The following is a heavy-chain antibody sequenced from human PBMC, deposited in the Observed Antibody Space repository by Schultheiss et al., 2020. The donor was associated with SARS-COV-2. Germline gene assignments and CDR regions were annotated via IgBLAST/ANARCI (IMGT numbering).Heavy chain of an antibody. Sequence: ASVKVSCKASGYTFTSYAMHWVRQAPGQRLEWMGWINAGNGNTKYSQKFQGRVTITRDTSASTAYMELSSLRSEDTAMYYCARSPRDSSSCLVDWGQGTLVTVSS. J-gene: IGHJ4*02. CDR2: INAGNGNT. CDR1: GYTFTSYA. CDR3: ARSPRDSSSCLVD. V-gene: IGHV1-3*01. D-gene: IGHD6-13*01.